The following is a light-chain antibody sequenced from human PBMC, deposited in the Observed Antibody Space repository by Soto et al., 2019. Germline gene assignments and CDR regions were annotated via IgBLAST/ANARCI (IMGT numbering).Light chain of an antibody. J-gene: IGKJ1*01. CDR2: TTS. CDR3: QQYNSWPRT. V-gene: IGKV3-15*01. CDR1: QSVGSN. Sequence: EIVMTQSPATLSVSPGERITISCRASQSVGSNLAWYQQTPGQPPSLLIYTTSTRAAGVPARFSGSGSGTEFTLTSDSLQAEDFVIYYCQQYNSWPRTFGQGTRVEIK.